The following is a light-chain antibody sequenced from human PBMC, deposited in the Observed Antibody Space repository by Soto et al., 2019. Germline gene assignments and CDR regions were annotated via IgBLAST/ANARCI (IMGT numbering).Light chain of an antibody. CDR1: RSNIGRSD. CDR3: AVWDDSVNGWV. CDR2: NNN. Sequence: QSVLTQPPSASGTPGQRVTISCSGSRSNIGRSDVYWYQQLPGTAPKLLIHNNNQRPSGVPDRVSGSKSGTSASLAISGLQSEDEADYYCAVWDDSVNGWVFGGGTKVTVL. V-gene: IGLV1-44*01. J-gene: IGLJ3*02.